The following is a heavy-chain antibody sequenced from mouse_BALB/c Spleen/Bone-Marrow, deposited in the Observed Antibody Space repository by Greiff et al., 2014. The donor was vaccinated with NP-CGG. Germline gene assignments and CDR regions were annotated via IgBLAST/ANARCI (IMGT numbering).Heavy chain of an antibody. CDR3: TIRYYAMDY. J-gene: IGHJ4*01. CDR1: GYTFTRYT. CDR2: IIPNSGYS. V-gene: IGHV1-4*01. Sequence: VQRVESGAELARPGASVEMSCQASGYTFTRYTMHWEKKRPGQGLEWIGYIIPNSGYSNYNQKFKDKATLTADKSSSTAYMQLSSLTSEDSAVYYCTIRYYAMDYWGQGTSVTVSS. D-gene: IGHD1-1*01.